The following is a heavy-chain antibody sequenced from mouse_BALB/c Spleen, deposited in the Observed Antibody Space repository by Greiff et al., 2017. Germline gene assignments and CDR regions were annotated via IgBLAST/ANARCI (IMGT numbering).Heavy chain of an antibody. CDR2: ISSGSSTI. J-gene: IGHJ4*01. D-gene: IGHD1-1*01. Sequence: EVHLVESGGGLVQPGGSRKLSCAASGFTFSSFGMHWVRQAPEKGLEWVAYISSGSSTIYYADTVKGRFTISSDNPKNTLFLQMTSLRSEDTAMYYCAREELGFFYYDGRGAMDYWGQGTSVTVSS. V-gene: IGHV5-17*02. CDR1: GFTFSSFG. CDR3: AREELGFFYYDGRGAMDY.